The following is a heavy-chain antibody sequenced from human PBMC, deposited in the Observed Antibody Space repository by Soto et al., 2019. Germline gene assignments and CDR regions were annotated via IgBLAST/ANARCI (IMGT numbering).Heavy chain of an antibody. CDR1: GFTFSSYA. Sequence: GGSLRLACAASGFTFSSYAMHWVRQAPGKGLEWVAVISYDGSNKYYADSVKGRFTISRDNSKNTLYLQMNSLRAEDTAVYYCGRGDYGDYYFSGMDVWGPGATVTVSS. CDR3: GRGDYGDYYFSGMDV. V-gene: IGHV3-30-3*01. D-gene: IGHD4-17*01. CDR2: ISYDGSNK. J-gene: IGHJ6*02.